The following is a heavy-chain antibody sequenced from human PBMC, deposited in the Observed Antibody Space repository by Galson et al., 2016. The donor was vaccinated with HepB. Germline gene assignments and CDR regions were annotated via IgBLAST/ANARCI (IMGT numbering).Heavy chain of an antibody. Sequence: SLRLSCAASGFNFSSYEMNWVRQAPGKGLEWVSYISSCGDTLYHAPSVKGRFTISRDNTKNSLFLQMNSLRADDTAVYYCARNLDFYISFDYWGQGALVTVSS. CDR3: ARNLDFYISFDY. CDR2: ISSCGDTL. V-gene: IGHV3-48*03. CDR1: GFNFSSYE. D-gene: IGHD3/OR15-3a*01. J-gene: IGHJ4*02.